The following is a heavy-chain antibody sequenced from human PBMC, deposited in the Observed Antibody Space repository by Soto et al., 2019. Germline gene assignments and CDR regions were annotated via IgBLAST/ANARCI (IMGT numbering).Heavy chain of an antibody. Sequence: PGGSLRLSCAASGFTFSSYSMNWVRQAPGKGLEWVSYITRSSSPIYYADSVKGRFTISRDNGKNSLYLQMNSLRDEDTAVHYCARLYTSGWYFDHWGQGTLVTVSS. D-gene: IGHD6-19*01. CDR3: ARLYTSGWYFDH. V-gene: IGHV3-48*02. J-gene: IGHJ4*02. CDR2: ITRSSSPI. CDR1: GFTFSSYS.